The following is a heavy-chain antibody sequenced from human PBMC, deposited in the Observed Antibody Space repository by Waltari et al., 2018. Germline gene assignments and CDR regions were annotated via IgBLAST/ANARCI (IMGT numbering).Heavy chain of an antibody. Sequence: QVQLQESGPGLVKPSQTLSLTCSVSGGSITSGIYYWTWIRQPAGKGLEWIGRSYTSGNTDYNPSLKSRVTMSMDTSKNQFSLNLSSVTAADTAVYYCARFPRDYSFDYWGQGTLVTVSS. CDR2: SYTSGNT. D-gene: IGHD4-17*01. CDR3: ARFPRDYSFDY. V-gene: IGHV4-61*02. CDR1: GGSITSGIYY. J-gene: IGHJ4*02.